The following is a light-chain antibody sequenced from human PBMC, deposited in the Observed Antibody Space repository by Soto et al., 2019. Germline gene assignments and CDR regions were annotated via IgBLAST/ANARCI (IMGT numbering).Light chain of an antibody. CDR1: SSNIGSNY. CDR3: AAWDDSLSGVV. V-gene: IGLV1-47*01. Sequence: QSVLTQPPSASGTPGQRVTIYCSGSSSNIGSNYVYWYQQLPGTAPKLLIYRNNQRPSGVPDRFSGYKSGTSASLAISGLRSEDEADYYCAAWDDSLSGVVFGGGTKLTVL. J-gene: IGLJ2*01. CDR2: RNN.